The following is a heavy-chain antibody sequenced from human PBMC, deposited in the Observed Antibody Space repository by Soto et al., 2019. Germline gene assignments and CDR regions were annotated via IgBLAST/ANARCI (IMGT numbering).Heavy chain of an antibody. D-gene: IGHD2-15*01. CDR1: GFTFGSYG. CDR3: AKLPGYCSGGSCYSASDWFDP. V-gene: IGHV3-30*18. Sequence: PGGSLRLSCASSGFTFGSYGMHWVRQAPGKGLEWVAVISYDGSNKYYADSVKGRFTISRDNSKNTLYLQMNSLRAEDTAVYYCAKLPGYCSGGSCYSASDWFDPWGQGTLVTVSS. J-gene: IGHJ5*02. CDR2: ISYDGSNK.